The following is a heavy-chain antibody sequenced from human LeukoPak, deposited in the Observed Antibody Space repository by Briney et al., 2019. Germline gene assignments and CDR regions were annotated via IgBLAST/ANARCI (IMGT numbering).Heavy chain of an antibody. CDR2: IIPIFGTA. CDR3: ARDARVFYDSSGYYYDWFDP. D-gene: IGHD3-22*01. J-gene: IGHJ5*02. V-gene: IGHV1-69*13. CDR1: GYTFTSYY. Sequence: SVKVSCKASGYTFTSYYMHWVRQAPGQGLEWMGGIIPIFGTANYAQKFQGRVTITADESTSTAYMELSSLRSEDTAVYYCARDARVFYDSSGYYYDWFDPWGQGTLVTVSS.